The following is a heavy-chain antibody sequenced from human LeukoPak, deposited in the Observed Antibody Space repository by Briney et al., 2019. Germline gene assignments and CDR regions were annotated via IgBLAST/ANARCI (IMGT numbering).Heavy chain of an antibody. J-gene: IGHJ4*02. CDR1: GGSFSGHY. V-gene: IGHV4-34*01. CDR2: INHSGST. CDR3: ARGLSITMVRGTFDY. D-gene: IGHD3-10*01. Sequence: SETLSLTCAVYGGSFSGHYWSWIRQPPGKGLEWIGEINHSGSTNYNPSLKSRVTISVDTSKNQFSLKLSSVTAADTAVYYRARGLSITMVRGTFDYWGQGTLVTVSS.